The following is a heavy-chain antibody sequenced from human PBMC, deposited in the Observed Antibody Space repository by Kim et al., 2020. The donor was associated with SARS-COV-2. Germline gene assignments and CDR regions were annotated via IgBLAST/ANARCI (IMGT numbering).Heavy chain of an antibody. CDR3: ARSLTMILYYYYGMDV. J-gene: IGHJ6*02. Sequence: GGSLRLSCAASGFTFSSYGMHWVRQAPGKGLEWVAVIWYDGSNKYYADSVKGRFTISRDNSKNTLYLQMNSLRAEDTAVYYCARSLTMILYYYYGMDVWGQGTTVTVSS. CDR1: GFTFSSYG. D-gene: IGHD3-22*01. CDR2: IWYDGSNK. V-gene: IGHV3-33*01.